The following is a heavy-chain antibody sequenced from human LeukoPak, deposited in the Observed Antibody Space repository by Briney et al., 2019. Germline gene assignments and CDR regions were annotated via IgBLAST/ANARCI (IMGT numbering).Heavy chain of an antibody. CDR2: LYSGGNT. CDR3: AREGASSSFGY. V-gene: IGHV3-53*01. J-gene: IGHJ4*02. CDR1: GFTVSSNY. Sequence: GGSLRLSCVVSGFTVSSNYMSWVRQAPGKGLEWVSVLYSGGNTYHADSVKGRFTFSRDNSKNTLYLQMNSLRAEDTAVYYCAREGASSSFGYWGQGTLVTVSS. D-gene: IGHD6-13*01.